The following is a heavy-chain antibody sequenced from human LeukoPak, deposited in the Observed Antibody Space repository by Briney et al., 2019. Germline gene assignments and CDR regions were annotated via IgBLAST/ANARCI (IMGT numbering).Heavy chain of an antibody. CDR1: RFTFSIYA. J-gene: IGHJ4*02. CDR3: ANLHWELPFYFLDC. CDR2: ISGSGDTT. Sequence: PGGSLRLSCAASRFTFSIYAMSWVRHAPGEGLEWGSAISGSGDTTYYADSERGRFTISRDNYKNTLYLQMHSERAEDTSVYYCANLHWELPFYFLDCWGQGTLVSVSS. V-gene: IGHV3-23*01. D-gene: IGHD1-26*01.